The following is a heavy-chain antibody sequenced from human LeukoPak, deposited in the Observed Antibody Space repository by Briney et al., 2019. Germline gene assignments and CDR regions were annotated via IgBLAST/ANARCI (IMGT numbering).Heavy chain of an antibody. J-gene: IGHJ4*02. CDR3: ARVRYCHRHSSCSTFDS. CDR2: IYYSGST. CDR1: GGYILNIT. D-gene: IGHD6-6*01. Sequence: SETPSLTLSIVGGYILNITWRGFRQPPGKGLEWIGYIYYSGSTNYNPSLKSRVTISVDTSKNHCSLRLSSVTAGGPGVYFCARVRYCHRHSSCSTFDSWGQGTLVTVSS. V-gene: IGHV4-59*01.